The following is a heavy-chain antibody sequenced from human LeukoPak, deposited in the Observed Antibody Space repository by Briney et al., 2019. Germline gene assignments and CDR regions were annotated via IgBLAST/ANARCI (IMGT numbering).Heavy chain of an antibody. J-gene: IGHJ3*02. CDR1: GGSISSGDYY. Sequence: PSQTLSLTCTVSGGSISSGDYYWRWIRQPPGKVLEWIGYIYYSGSTYYNPSLKSRVTRSVDTSKNQFSMKLSSVTTADTAVYYCARAASSGYYPTGYDAFDIWGQGTMVTVSS. V-gene: IGHV4-30-4*01. CDR3: ARAASSGYYPTGYDAFDI. D-gene: IGHD3-22*01. CDR2: IYYSGST.